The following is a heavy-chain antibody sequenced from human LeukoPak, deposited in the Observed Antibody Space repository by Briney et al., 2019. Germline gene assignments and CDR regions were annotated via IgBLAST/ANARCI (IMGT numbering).Heavy chain of an antibody. CDR1: GGSISSYY. Sequence: SETLSLTCTVAGGSISSYYWSWIRQPPGKGLEWIGYFYYSGSSNNNLSLKSRVTISLDTSKNQFSLKLNSVTAADTAVYYCARAVMAGKNFFDYWGQGTLVTVSS. D-gene: IGHD6-19*01. CDR3: ARAVMAGKNFFDY. CDR2: FYYSGSS. V-gene: IGHV4-59*01. J-gene: IGHJ4*02.